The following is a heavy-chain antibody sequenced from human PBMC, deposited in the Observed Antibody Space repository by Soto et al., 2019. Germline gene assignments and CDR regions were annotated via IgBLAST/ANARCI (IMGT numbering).Heavy chain of an antibody. J-gene: IGHJ4*02. CDR2: INHSGST. D-gene: IGHD2-15*01. V-gene: IGHV4-34*01. CDR1: GGAFSGCD. CDR3: ARQRGYCSGGSCPCDY. Sequence: SETLSLTCAVYGGAFSGCDWSLIRQPPGKGLEWIGEINHSGSTYYNPSLKSRVTISVDTSKNQFSLKLSSVTAADTAVYYCARQRGYCSGGSCPCDYWGQGTLVTVSS.